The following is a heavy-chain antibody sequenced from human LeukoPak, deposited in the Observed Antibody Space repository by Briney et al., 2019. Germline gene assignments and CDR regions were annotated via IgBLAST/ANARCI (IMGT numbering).Heavy chain of an antibody. CDR1: GFTSDAYS. D-gene: IGHD3-3*01. CDR3: TKDPSPLYDSWSGYK. J-gene: IGHJ4*02. Sequence: GGSLSLSCAASGFTSDAYSMHWVRQAPGKGLGWVSGIRWNIGSIRYADSVKGRLTISRDNRTKSLYLQMKRLRTEDTAVYYCTKDPSPLYDSWSGYKWGPGTLLTVSS. CDR2: IRWNIGSI. V-gene: IGHV3-9*02.